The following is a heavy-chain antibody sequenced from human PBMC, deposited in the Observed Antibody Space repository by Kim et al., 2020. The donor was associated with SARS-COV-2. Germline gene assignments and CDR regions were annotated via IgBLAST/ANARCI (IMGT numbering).Heavy chain of an antibody. Sequence: ADFVRGRFTISRDNYKNTLFLQMSSLRAEDTALYYCAKDSAASSRLSFFDYWGQGTLVTVSS. D-gene: IGHD6-13*01. J-gene: IGHJ4*02. V-gene: IGHV3-23*01. CDR3: AKDSAASSRLSFFDY.